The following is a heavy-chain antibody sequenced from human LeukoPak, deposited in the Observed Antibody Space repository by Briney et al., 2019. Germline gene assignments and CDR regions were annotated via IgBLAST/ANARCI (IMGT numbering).Heavy chain of an antibody. V-gene: IGHV3-21*01. Sequence: PGGSLRLSCAASGFTFSSYSMNWVRQAPGKGLGWVSSISSVSSYIYYADSVRGRFTISRDNAKNSLYLQMNSLRAEDTAVYYYATRLVGTTLFAPSYWGQGTLVTVSS. CDR1: GFTFSSYS. CDR3: ATRLVGTTLFAPSY. CDR2: ISSVSSYI. D-gene: IGHD1-26*01. J-gene: IGHJ4*02.